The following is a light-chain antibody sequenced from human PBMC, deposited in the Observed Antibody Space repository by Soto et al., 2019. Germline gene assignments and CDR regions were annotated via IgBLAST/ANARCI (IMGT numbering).Light chain of an antibody. J-gene: IGLJ2*01. Sequence: QSALTQPAPVSCSPGHSITIPCTGTSSDVRGYNYVSWYQQYPGKAPTLAIYEVSNRPSAVSNRFSGSKSGKTASLIISGLQAADEAEYYCSSYTSTGHVVFGGGTKVTVL. CDR2: EVS. CDR3: SSYTSTGHVV. V-gene: IGLV2-14*01. CDR1: SSDVRGYNY.